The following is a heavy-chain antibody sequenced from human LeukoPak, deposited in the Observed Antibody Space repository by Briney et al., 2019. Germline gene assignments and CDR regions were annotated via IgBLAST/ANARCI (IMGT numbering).Heavy chain of an antibody. D-gene: IGHD6-13*01. Sequence: GGSLRLSCAASGFTFSSYAMSWVRHPPGKGLEWVSGISGSGDSTYYADSVKGRFTISRDNSKNTLYLQMNSLRAEDTAVYYCAKYRGSSFPHYYLDSWGQGTQVTVSS. J-gene: IGHJ4*02. V-gene: IGHV3-23*01. CDR3: AKYRGSSFPHYYLDS. CDR1: GFTFSSYA. CDR2: ISGSGDST.